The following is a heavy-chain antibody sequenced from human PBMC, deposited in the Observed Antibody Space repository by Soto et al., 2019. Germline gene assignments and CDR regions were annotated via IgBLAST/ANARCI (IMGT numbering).Heavy chain of an antibody. J-gene: IGHJ4*02. CDR2: IYFNGNT. V-gene: IGHV4-59*01. D-gene: IGHD3-16*01. CDR1: AASFSKYY. CDR3: ASVTFGGVVLAH. Sequence: SETLSLTCTVSAASFSKYYWSWIRQPPGKGLEWIGYIYFNGNTNYNPSLKRRVTISIDTSKKQISLSLTSVTDADTAVYYCASVTFGGVVLAHWGQGTLVTVSS.